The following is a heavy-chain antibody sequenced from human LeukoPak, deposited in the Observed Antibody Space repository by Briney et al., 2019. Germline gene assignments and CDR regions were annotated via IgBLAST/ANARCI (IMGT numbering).Heavy chain of an antibody. D-gene: IGHD6-19*01. Sequence: MPSETLSLTCTVSGGSISSGGYYWSWIRQHPGKGLEWIGYTYYSGSTYYNPSLKSRVTISVDTSKNQFSLKLSSVTAADTAVYYCARARMRYSSGWYGFDYWGQGTLVTVSS. J-gene: IGHJ4*02. V-gene: IGHV4-31*03. CDR3: ARARMRYSSGWYGFDY. CDR1: GGSISSGGYY. CDR2: TYYSGST.